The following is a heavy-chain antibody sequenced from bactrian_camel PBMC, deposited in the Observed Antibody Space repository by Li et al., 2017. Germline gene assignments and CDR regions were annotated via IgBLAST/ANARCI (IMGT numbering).Heavy chain of an antibody. CDR1: GSFDTRYC. CDR3: AAKQGGCTVRPDVFRY. J-gene: IGHJ4*01. Sequence: HVQLVESGGGSVQPGDSLRLSCSVRGSFDTRYCMGWFRQAPGKERVRVALFSTGTGITVIADAVRGRFTYSRDNATSTQYLNMNDLKPEDTAMYYCAAKQGGCTVRPDVFRYWGQGTQVTVS. CDR2: FSTGTGIT. D-gene: IGHD6*01. V-gene: IGHV3S1*01.